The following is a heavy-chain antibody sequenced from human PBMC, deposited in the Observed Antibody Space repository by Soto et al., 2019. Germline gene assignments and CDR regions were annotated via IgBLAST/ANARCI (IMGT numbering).Heavy chain of an antibody. CDR1: GGTFSSYA. Sequence: SVKVSCKASGGTFSSYAISWVRQAPGQGLEWMGGIIPIFGTANYAQKFQGRVTITADESTSTAYMELSSLRSEDTAVYYCYYDFWSGKAPDNPRVVNSADYYYGMDVWGQGTTVTVSS. V-gene: IGHV1-69*13. CDR2: IIPIFGTA. J-gene: IGHJ6*02. CDR3: YYDFWSGKAPDNPRVVNSADYYYGMDV. D-gene: IGHD3-3*01.